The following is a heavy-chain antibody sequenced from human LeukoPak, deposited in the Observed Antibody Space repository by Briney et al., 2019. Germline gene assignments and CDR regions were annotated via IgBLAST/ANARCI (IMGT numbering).Heavy chain of an antibody. J-gene: IGHJ4*02. CDR3: ARGDADSSGYSCDY. CDR2: ISSSGSTI. V-gene: IGHV3-11*01. Sequence: SGGSLRLSCAASGFTFSDYYMSWIRQAPGKGLEWVSYISSSGSTIYYADSVKGRFTISRDNAKNSLYLQTNSLRAEDTAVYYCARGDADSSGYSCDYWGQGTLVTVSS. D-gene: IGHD3-22*01. CDR1: GFTFSDYY.